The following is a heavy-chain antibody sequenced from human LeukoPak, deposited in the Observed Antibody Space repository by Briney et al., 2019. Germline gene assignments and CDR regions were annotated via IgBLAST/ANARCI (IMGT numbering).Heavy chain of an antibody. V-gene: IGHV4-59*12. CDR2: IYYSGST. CDR3: ARTCLELRHASYFYMDV. D-gene: IGHD1-7*01. CDR1: NGFISTYY. J-gene: IGHJ6*03. Sequence: SETLSLTCTVSNGFISTYYWSWIRQPPGKGLEWIGYIYYSGSTNYNPSLKSRVTMSVDTSRNQFSLKVNSVTAADTAVYYCARTCLELRHASYFYMDVWGKGTTVTVSS.